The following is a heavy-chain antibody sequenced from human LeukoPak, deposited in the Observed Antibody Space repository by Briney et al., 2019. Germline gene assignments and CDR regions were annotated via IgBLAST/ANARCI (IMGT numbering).Heavy chain of an antibody. CDR1: GFTFSSYA. D-gene: IGHD6-19*01. CDR2: ISDNGGST. Sequence: GGSLRLSCAASGFTFSSYAMSWVRRTPGKGLEWVSGISDNGGSTYYADSVKGRFTIYRDNSKNTLFLQMNSLRAEDTAVYYCAKIPVSYSSGWSNFDYWGQGTLVTVSS. J-gene: IGHJ4*02. CDR3: AKIPVSYSSGWSNFDY. V-gene: IGHV3-23*01.